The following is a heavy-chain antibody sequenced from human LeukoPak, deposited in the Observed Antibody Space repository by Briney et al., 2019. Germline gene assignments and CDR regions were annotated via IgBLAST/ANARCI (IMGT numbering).Heavy chain of an antibody. CDR1: GFSYNY. V-gene: IGHV3-66*02. D-gene: IGHD3-3*01. J-gene: IGHJ4*02. Sequence: GGSLRLSCAASGFSYNYMTWVRRAPGQGLEWVSVIYSGDSTYYADSVKGRFTISRDISKNTLYLQMNSLRPEDTAVYHCARDLWDATGYWGQGTLVTVSS. CDR2: IYSGDST. CDR3: ARDLWDATGY.